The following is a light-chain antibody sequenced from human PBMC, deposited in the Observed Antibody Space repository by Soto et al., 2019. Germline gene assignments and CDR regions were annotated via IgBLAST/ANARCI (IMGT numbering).Light chain of an antibody. Sequence: SALTQPRSVSGSPGQSVTISCTGTSSDVGGYNYVSWYQQHPGKAPKLMIYDVGKRPSGVPDRFSGSKSDNTASLTISGLQAEDEADYYCCSYAGSYTLVFGTGTKVTVL. CDR2: DVG. V-gene: IGLV2-11*01. CDR1: SSDVGGYNY. CDR3: CSYAGSYTLV. J-gene: IGLJ1*01.